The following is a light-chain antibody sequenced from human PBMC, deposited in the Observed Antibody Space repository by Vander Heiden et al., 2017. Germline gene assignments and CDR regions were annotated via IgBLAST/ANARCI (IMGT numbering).Light chain of an antibody. CDR1: SSNIGSTF. CDR2: SDD. J-gene: IGLJ1*01. V-gene: IGLV1-44*01. CDR3: AAWDDSLNGFYV. Sequence: ASETTGQRVTISCSGNSSNIGSTFVNWYQQFPGTAPKLLFYSDDQRPSGVPDRFSGSKSGTSASLGISGLQSEDEADYYCAAWDDSLNGFYVFGTGTKVTVL.